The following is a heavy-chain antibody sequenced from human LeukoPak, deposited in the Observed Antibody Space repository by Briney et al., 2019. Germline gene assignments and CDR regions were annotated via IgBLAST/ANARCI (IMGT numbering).Heavy chain of an antibody. CDR1: GGSISSYY. J-gene: IGHJ4*02. CDR3: ARDQRGSTGTFDY. V-gene: IGHV4-59*01. D-gene: IGHD1-14*01. Sequence: SETLSLTCTDSGGSISSYYWSWIRQPPGKGLEWIGYIYYSGSTNYNPSLKSRVTISVDTSKNQFSLKLSSVTAADTAVYYCARDQRGSTGTFDYWGQGTLVTVSS. CDR2: IYYSGST.